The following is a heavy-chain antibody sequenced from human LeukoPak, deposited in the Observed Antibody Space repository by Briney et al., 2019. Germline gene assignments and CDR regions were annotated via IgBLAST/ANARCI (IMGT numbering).Heavy chain of an antibody. CDR3: ARDVGATKPPY. D-gene: IGHD1-26*01. Sequence: GRSLRLSCAASGFTFSSYGMHWVRQAPGKGLGWVAVISYDGSNKYYADSVKGRFTISRDNSKNTLYLQMNSLRAEGTAVYYCARDVGATKPPYWGQGTLVTVSS. CDR2: ISYDGSNK. CDR1: GFTFSSYG. V-gene: IGHV3-30*05. J-gene: IGHJ4*02.